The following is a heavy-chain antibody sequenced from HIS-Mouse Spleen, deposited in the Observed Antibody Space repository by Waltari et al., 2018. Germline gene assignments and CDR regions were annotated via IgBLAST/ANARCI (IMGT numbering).Heavy chain of an antibody. D-gene: IGHD7-27*01. CDR1: GFTFSSYW. CDR2: INSDGSRP. V-gene: IGHV3-74*01. J-gene: IGHJ4*02. Sequence: EVQLVESGGGLVQPGGSLRLSCAASGFTFSSYWMHWVRQAPGKGRVGVSRINSDGSRPGYADSVKGRFTISRDNAKNTLYLQMNSLRAEDTAVYYCARKLGIDYWGQGTLVTVSS. CDR3: ARKLGIDY.